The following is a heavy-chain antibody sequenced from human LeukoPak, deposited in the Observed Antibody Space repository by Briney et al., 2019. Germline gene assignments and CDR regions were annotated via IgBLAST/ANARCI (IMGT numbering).Heavy chain of an antibody. Sequence: GGSLRLSCAASGFTFSSYGMSWVRQAPGKGLGWVSAISGSGGSTYYADSVKGRFTISRDNSKNTLYLQMNSLRAEDTSVYYCAKDGDGYYGSGSYSDYWGQGTLVTVSS. D-gene: IGHD3-10*01. CDR3: AKDGDGYYGSGSYSDY. CDR1: GFTFSSYG. V-gene: IGHV3-23*01. CDR2: ISGSGGST. J-gene: IGHJ4*02.